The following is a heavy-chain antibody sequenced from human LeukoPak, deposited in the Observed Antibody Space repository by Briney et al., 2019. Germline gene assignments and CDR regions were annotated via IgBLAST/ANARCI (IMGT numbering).Heavy chain of an antibody. CDR1: GYTFTSYG. J-gene: IGHJ5*02. CDR3: AREPGHPPRLGSDP. CDR2: ISAYNGNT. V-gene: IGHV1-18*04. D-gene: IGHD3-9*01. Sequence: ASVKVSCKASGYTFTSYGISWVRQAPGQGLEWMGWISAYNGNTNYAQKLQGRVTMTTDTSTSTAYMELRSLRSDDTAVYYCAREPGHPPRLGSDPWGQGTLVTVSS.